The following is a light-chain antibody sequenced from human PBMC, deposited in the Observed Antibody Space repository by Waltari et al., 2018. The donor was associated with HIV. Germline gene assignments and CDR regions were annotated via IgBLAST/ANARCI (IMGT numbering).Light chain of an antibody. CDR3: QQSYTSPHT. CDR1: QSISRY. J-gene: IGKJ2*01. CDR2: STS. V-gene: IGKV1-39*01. Sequence: DIQMTQSPSSLSASVGDGVTITSRARQSISRYLNGYQQKPGKAPKLLSHSTSSLQRGVPSRFSGSGSGREFTLTISGLQFEDSATYYCQQSYTSPHTFGQGTNVEIK.